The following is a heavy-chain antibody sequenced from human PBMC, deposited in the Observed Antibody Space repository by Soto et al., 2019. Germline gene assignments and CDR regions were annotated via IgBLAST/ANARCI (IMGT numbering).Heavy chain of an antibody. CDR1: GGSISSGGYY. Sequence: LSLTCTVSGGSISSGGYYWSWIRQHPGKGLEWIGYIYYSGSTYYNPSLKSRVTISVDTSRNQFSLKLSSVTAADTAVYYCARGAVDHGFWSGYPRFDPWGQGPLVTVSS. CDR2: IYYSGST. D-gene: IGHD3-3*01. CDR3: ARGAVDHGFWSGYPRFDP. J-gene: IGHJ5*02. V-gene: IGHV4-31*03.